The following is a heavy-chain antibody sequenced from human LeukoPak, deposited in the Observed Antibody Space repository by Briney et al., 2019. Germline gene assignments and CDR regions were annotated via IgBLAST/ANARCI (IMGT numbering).Heavy chain of an antibody. CDR2: ISWNSGSI. CDR3: AKGVGATTEPFDY. Sequence: PGRSLRLSCAASGFTLDDYAMHWVRQAPGKGLEWVSGISWNSGSIGYADSVKGRFTISRDNAKNSLYLQMNSLRAEDMALYYCAKGVGATTEPFDYWGQGTLVTVSS. V-gene: IGHV3-9*03. J-gene: IGHJ4*02. CDR1: GFTLDDYA. D-gene: IGHD1-26*01.